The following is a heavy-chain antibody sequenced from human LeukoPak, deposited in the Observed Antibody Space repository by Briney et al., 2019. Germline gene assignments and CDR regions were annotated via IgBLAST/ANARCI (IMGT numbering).Heavy chain of an antibody. J-gene: IGHJ4*02. V-gene: IGHV3-30*18. CDR3: AKAGYSSIWYIDY. CDR2: MPHDGDNK. CDR1: GFTFSSYD. Sequence: PGGSLRLSCAASGFTFSSYDIHWVRQAPGKGLEWVAVMPHDGDNKYYADSVKGRFTISRDNSKDTLYLQMNSLRAEDAAVYCCAKAGYSSIWYIDYWGQGTLVTVSS. D-gene: IGHD6-13*01.